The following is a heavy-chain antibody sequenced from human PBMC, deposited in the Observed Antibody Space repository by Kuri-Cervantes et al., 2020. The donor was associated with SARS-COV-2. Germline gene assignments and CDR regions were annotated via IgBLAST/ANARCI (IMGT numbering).Heavy chain of an antibody. J-gene: IGHJ4*02. V-gene: IGHV4-34*01. CDR2: INHSGST. CDR1: GGSFSGYY. Sequence: GSLRLSCAVYGGSFSGYYWSWIRQPPGKGLEWIGEINHSGSTNYNPSLKSRVTISVDTSKNQFSLKLSSVTAADTAVYYCARGKQLVFGYYFDYWGQGTLVTVSS. CDR3: ARGKQLVFGYYFDY. D-gene: IGHD6-6*01.